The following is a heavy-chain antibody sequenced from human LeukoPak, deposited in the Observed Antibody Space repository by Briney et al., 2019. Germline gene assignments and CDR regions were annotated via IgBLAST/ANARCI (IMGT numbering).Heavy chain of an antibody. CDR3: ARARGTTRNPLDS. CDR1: GFTFSSYW. D-gene: IGHD1-1*01. J-gene: IGHJ3*01. V-gene: IGHV3-74*01. Sequence: GGSLRLSCTASGFTFSSYWMHWVRQAPGKGLVWVSRINSDGSNTKYADSVKGRFTISRDIAKNTLYLQTNSLRAEDTAVYFCARARGTTRNPLDSWGQGTVVTVSS. CDR2: INSDGSNT.